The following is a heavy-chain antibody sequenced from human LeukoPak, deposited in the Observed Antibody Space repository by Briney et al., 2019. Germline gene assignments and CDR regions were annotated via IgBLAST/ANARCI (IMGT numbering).Heavy chain of an antibody. D-gene: IGHD3-22*01. CDR1: GGSISIYY. CDR2: IYTSGSS. CDR3: ARGVDGYFFDI. J-gene: IGHJ3*02. V-gene: IGHV4-4*07. Sequence: SETLSLTCTVSGGSISIYYWIWIRRPAGKGLEWIGRIYTSGSSNYNPSLKSRVTISVGTSKIQFSLRLNSVTAADTAVYYCARGVDGYFFDIWGRGTMVTVSS.